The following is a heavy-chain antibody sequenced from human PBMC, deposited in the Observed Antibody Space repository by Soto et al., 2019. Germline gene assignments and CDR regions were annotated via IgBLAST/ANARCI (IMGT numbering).Heavy chain of an antibody. J-gene: IGHJ6*02. D-gene: IGHD6-6*01. Sequence: GASVKVSCKATGYTFTSYYMHRGRQAPGQRLEWMGKINPSGGSTSYAQKFQGRVTMTRDTSTSTVYMELSSLRSKDTAVYYCAIDHRGSSSLGRGYYGMDVWGQGTTVTVSS. CDR2: INPSGGST. V-gene: IGHV1-46*01. CDR1: GYTFTSYY. CDR3: AIDHRGSSSLGRGYYGMDV.